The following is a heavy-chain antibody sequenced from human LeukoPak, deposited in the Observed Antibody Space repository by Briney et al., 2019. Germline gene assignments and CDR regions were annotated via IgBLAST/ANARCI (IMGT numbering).Heavy chain of an antibody. J-gene: IGHJ4*02. D-gene: IGHD4-17*01. V-gene: IGHV3-23*01. CDR3: AKSHIGGAWYIGS. CDR2: ISASSSST. CDR1: GFTFSSYA. Sequence: GGSLRLSCAASGFTFSSYAMSWVRQAPGKGLEWLSGISASSSSTFYADSVKGRFAVSRDNSKNSLYLQMNSLRAEDTAVYYCAKSHIGGAWYIGSWGQGTLVTVSS.